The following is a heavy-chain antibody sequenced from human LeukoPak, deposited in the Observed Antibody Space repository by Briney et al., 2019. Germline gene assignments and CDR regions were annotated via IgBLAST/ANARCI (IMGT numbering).Heavy chain of an antibody. CDR3: SRGGSDTAMAHEY. D-gene: IGHD5-18*01. Sequence: GGSLRLSCAASGFSFSSYWMHWFRQAPGEGLVWVSLVSSDERTTSYADSVKGRFTVSRDNAKKPVSLHMNSLRVQEPAFYYVSRGGSDTAMAHEYWGQGTLVTVSS. J-gene: IGHJ4*02. V-gene: IGHV3-74*01. CDR2: VSSDERTT. CDR1: GFSFSSYW.